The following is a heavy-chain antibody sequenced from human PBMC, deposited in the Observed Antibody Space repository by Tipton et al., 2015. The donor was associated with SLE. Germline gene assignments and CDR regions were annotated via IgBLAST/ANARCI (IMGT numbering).Heavy chain of an antibody. CDR2: IYASGSTSGSA. CDR3: ARLSAYYRVFDL. Sequence: TLSLTCTVSGGSISSGAHYWSWIRQSAGKGLEWIGRIYASGSTSGSANYNPSLKSRVTISVETSKNQFSLKVTSVTAADTAVYYCARLSAYYRVFDLWGQGTQVTVSS. CDR1: GGSISSGAHY. J-gene: IGHJ4*02. V-gene: IGHV4-61*02. D-gene: IGHD3-3*01.